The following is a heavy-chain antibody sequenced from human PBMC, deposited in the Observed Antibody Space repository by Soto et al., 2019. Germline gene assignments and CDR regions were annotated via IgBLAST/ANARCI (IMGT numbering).Heavy chain of an antibody. CDR3: ARLRIATNNYKWFDP. J-gene: IGHJ5*02. CDR1: GGSISSGGYY. V-gene: IGHV4-31*03. D-gene: IGHD2-21*01. Sequence: SETLSLTCTVSGGSISSGGYYWSWIRQHPGKGLEWIGHIYVTGAVDYNPSLRDRITISQDTSERQFSLNLRLVTAADTAVYYCARLRIATNNYKWFDPWGQGTLVTVSS. CDR2: IYVTGAV.